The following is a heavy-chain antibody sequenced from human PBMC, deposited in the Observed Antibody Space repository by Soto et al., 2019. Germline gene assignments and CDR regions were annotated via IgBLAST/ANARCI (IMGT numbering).Heavy chain of an antibody. CDR3: ARAFKGDYGSHDAFDI. D-gene: IGHD4-17*01. CDR2: MNPNSGNT. V-gene: IGHV1-8*01. Sequence: ASVKVSCKASGYTFTSYDISWVRQATGQGLEWMGWMNPNSGNTGYAQKFQGRVTMTRNTSISKAYMELSSLRSEDTAMYYCARAFKGDYGSHDAFDIWGQGTMVTVSS. CDR1: GYTFTSYD. J-gene: IGHJ3*02.